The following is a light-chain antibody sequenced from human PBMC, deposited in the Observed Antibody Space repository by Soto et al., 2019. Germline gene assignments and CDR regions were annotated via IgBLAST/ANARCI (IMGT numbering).Light chain of an antibody. V-gene: IGLV8-61*01. Sequence: QAVVTHEASLSVSPRTTVTLTCGLSSGSVSANYYPSWYQQTPGQAPRTLIYNTNTRSSGVPDRFSGSILGNKAALTITGAQADDESDYYCVLYMGSGIWVFGGGTKLTVL. CDR1: SGSVSANYY. J-gene: IGLJ3*02. CDR3: VLYMGSGIWV. CDR2: NTN.